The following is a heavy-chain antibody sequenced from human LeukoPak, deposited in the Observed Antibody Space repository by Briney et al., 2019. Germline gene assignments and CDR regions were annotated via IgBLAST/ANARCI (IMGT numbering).Heavy chain of an antibody. Sequence: SETLSLTCTVSGGSISSSSYYWGWIRQPPGKGLEWIGSIYYSGSTYYNPSLKSRVTISVDTSKNQFSLKLSSVTAADTAVYYCARRRFVRGPDVVNPFDYWGQGTLVTVSS. D-gene: IGHD2-8*01. J-gene: IGHJ4*02. V-gene: IGHV4-39*01. CDR3: ARRRFVRGPDVVNPFDY. CDR2: IYYSGST. CDR1: GGSISSSSYY.